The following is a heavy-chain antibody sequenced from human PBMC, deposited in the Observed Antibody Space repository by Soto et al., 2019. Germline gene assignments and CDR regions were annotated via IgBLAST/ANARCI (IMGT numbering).Heavy chain of an antibody. CDR2: INPATGAA. CDR1: GYPVTAYY. V-gene: IGHV1-2*02. CDR3: ARGGGVGVAGSAAFDM. Sequence: QLHLVQSGAVVKKPGASVTVSCSASGYPVTAYYMHWVRQAPGRGLEWMGGINPATGAAKYTQTFPGRVNMTRGPSTSTVFMELSGLTSGDTAGFYCARGGGVGVAGSAAFDMWGQGTLVTVSS. D-gene: IGHD3-3*01. J-gene: IGHJ3*02.